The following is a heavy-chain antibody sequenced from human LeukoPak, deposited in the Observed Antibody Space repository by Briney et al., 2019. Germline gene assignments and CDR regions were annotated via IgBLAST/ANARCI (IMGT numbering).Heavy chain of an antibody. J-gene: IGHJ3*02. CDR1: GYAFTDYY. V-gene: IGHV1-2*02. D-gene: IGHD1-26*01. CDR2: INPNSGGT. CDR3: ARNSGSYHDAFDI. Sequence: GASVKVSCKASGYAFTDYYMHWVRQAPGQGLEWMGWINPNSGGTNYAQKFQGRVTMTRDTSSSTAYMELSRLRSDDTAVYYCARNSGSYHDAFDIWGQGTMVTVSS.